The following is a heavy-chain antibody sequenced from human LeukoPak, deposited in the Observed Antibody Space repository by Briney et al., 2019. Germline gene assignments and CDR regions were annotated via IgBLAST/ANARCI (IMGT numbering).Heavy chain of an antibody. J-gene: IGHJ6*02. Sequence: QSSETLSLTCTVSGGSISSGGYYWSWLRQPPWKGLEWIGYIYHSGSTYYNPSLKSRVTISVDRSKNQFSLKLSSVTAADTAVYYCASLHCGGDCYSGGSYYYGMDVWGQGTTVTVSS. V-gene: IGHV4-30-2*01. D-gene: IGHD2-21*02. CDR1: GGSISSGGYY. CDR3: ASLHCGGDCYSGGSYYYGMDV. CDR2: IYHSGST.